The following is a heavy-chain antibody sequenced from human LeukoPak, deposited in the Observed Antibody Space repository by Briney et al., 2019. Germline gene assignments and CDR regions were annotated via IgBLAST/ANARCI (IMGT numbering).Heavy chain of an antibody. D-gene: IGHD2-15*01. J-gene: IGHJ5*02. Sequence: SQTLSLTCTVSGGSISSGSYYWSWIRQPAGKGLEWIGRIYTSGSTNYNPSLKGRVTISVDTSKNQFSLKLSSVTAADTAVYYCARDQSYCSGGSCYLGVGNWFDPWGQGTLVTVSS. CDR2: IYTSGST. CDR3: ARDQSYCSGGSCYLGVGNWFDP. CDR1: GGSISSGSYY. V-gene: IGHV4-61*02.